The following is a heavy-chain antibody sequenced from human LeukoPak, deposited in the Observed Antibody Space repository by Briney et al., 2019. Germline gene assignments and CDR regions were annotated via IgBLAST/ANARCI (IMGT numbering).Heavy chain of an antibody. J-gene: IGHJ4*02. D-gene: IGHD6-19*01. CDR3: AREQWLVRQFDY. CDR1: GFTFSSYE. V-gene: IGHV3-48*03. Sequence: GGSLRLSCAASGFTFSSYEMNWVRQAPGKGLEWVSYISSSGSTIYYADSVKGRFTISRGNAKNSLYLQMNSLRAEDTAVYYCAREQWLVRQFDYWGQGTLVTVSS. CDR2: ISSSGSTI.